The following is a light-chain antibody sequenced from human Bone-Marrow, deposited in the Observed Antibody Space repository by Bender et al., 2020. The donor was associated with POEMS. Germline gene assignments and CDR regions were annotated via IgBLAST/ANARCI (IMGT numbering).Light chain of an antibody. J-gene: IGLJ3*02. V-gene: IGLV2-14*03. CDR1: SSDIAYYDY. CDR3: SSYTSSSTLGV. Sequence: QSVLTQPASVSGSPGQSITISCTGGSSDIAYYDYVSWYQQQPGKAPKLIIFDVNSRPSGISNRFSGSKSGNTASLTISGLQAEDEADYYCSSYTSSSTLGVFGGGTKLTVL. CDR2: DVN.